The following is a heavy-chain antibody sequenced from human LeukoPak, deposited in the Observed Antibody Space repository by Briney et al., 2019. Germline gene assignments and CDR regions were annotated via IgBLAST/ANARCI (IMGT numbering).Heavy chain of an antibody. Sequence: PSETLSLTCAVYGGSFSGYYWSWIRQPPGKGLEWIGEINHSGSTNYNPSLKSRVTMSVDTSKNQFSLKLSSVTAADTGVYYCARENYYGSGIDYWGQGTLVTVSS. V-gene: IGHV4-34*01. J-gene: IGHJ4*02. CDR1: GGSFSGYY. CDR3: ARENYYGSGIDY. D-gene: IGHD3-10*01. CDR2: INHSGST.